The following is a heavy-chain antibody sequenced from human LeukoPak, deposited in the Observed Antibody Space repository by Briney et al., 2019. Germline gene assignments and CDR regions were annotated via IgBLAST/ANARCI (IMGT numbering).Heavy chain of an antibody. CDR1: GFTVSSNY. CDR3: AKDRGNYPGDYLDY. J-gene: IGHJ4*02. Sequence: PGGSLRLSCAASGFTVSSNYMSWVRQAPGKGLEWVSVIYSGGSTYYADSVKGRFTISREDSKNTLYLQMTSLRAEDTAVYYCAKDRGNYPGDYLDYWGQGTLVTVSS. V-gene: IGHV3-53*01. CDR2: IYSGGST. D-gene: IGHD1-7*01.